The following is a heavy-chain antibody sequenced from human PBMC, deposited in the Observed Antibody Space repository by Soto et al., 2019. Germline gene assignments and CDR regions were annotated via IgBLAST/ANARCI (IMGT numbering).Heavy chain of an antibody. Sequence: PSETLSLTCTVSGGSIINSYWSWIRQPPGKGLEWIGYIYYSGSTNYNPSLKSRVTISVDTSKNQFSLRLSSVTAADKAVYYCARGDRWLDPWGQGTLVTVPS. J-gene: IGHJ5*02. V-gene: IGHV4-59*01. CDR1: GGSIINSY. CDR2: IYYSGST. D-gene: IGHD5-12*01. CDR3: ARGDRWLDP.